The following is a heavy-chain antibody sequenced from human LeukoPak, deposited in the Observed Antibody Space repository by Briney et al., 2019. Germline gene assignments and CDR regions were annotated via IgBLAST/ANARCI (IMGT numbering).Heavy chain of an antibody. CDR1: GFTFSNAW. Sequence: PGGTLRLSCAASGFTFSNAWMSWVRQAPGKGLEWVGRIKSKTDGGTTDYAARVKGRFTISRDDSKNTLYLQMNSLKTEDTAVYYCTTKYWNSPITNWGQGTLVTVSS. V-gene: IGHV3-15*01. CDR2: IKSKTDGGTT. D-gene: IGHD1-7*01. J-gene: IGHJ4*02. CDR3: TTKYWNSPITN.